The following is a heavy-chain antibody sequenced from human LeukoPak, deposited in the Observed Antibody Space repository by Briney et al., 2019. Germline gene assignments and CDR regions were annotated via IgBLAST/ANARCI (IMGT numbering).Heavy chain of an antibody. Sequence: ASVKVSCKASGYTLTSYGISWVRQAPGQGLEWMGWLSTYNGNTNYAQKFQGRVTMTRDTSISTAYMELSRLRSDDTAVYYCARDEGLYYDSSGYSEGDYWGQGTLVTVSS. CDR2: LSTYNGNT. CDR3: ARDEGLYYDSSGYSEGDY. J-gene: IGHJ4*02. V-gene: IGHV1-18*01. D-gene: IGHD3-22*01. CDR1: GYTLTSYG.